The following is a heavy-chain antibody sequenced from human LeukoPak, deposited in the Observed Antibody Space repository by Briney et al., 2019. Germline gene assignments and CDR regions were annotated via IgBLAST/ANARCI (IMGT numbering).Heavy chain of an antibody. J-gene: IGHJ4*02. D-gene: IGHD3-10*01. CDR2: IYYSGST. V-gene: IGHV4-39*07. CDR1: GGSISSSSYY. Sequence: PSETLSLTCTVSGGSISSSSYYWGWIRQPPGKGLEWIGSIYYSGSTYYNPSLKSRVTISVDKSKNQFSLKLSSVTAADTAVYYCARTAKYYYGSGSPRRTYYFDYWGQGTLVTVSS. CDR3: ARTAKYYYGSGSPRRTYYFDY.